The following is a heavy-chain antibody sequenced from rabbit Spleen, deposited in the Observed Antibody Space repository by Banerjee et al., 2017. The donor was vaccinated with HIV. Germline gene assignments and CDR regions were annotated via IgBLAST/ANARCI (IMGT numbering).Heavy chain of an antibody. CDR2: IDAGTSGFT. V-gene: IGHV1S40*01. Sequence: QSLEESGGDLVKPEGSLTLTCTASGFSFSNSDYMCWVRQAPGKGLEWIACIDAGTSGFTYFATWAKGRFTISKTSSTTVTLQMTRLTAADTATYFCARDTASSFSSYGMDLWGPGTLVTVS. J-gene: IGHJ6*01. CDR1: GFSFSNSDY. D-gene: IGHD8-1*01. CDR3: ARDTASSFSSYGMDL.